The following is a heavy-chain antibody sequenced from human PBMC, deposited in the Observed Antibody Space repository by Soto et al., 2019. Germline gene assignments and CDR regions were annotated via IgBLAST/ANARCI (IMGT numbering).Heavy chain of an antibody. CDR3: ARDLGSSWYPEYFRH. V-gene: IGHV3-48*01. Sequence: PGGSLRLSCAASGFTFSSYSMNWVRQAPGKGLEWVSYISSSSSTIYYADPVKGRFTISRDNAKNSLYLQMNSLRAEDTAVYYCARDLGSSWYPEYFRHWGQGTLVTVSS. CDR1: GFTFSSYS. D-gene: IGHD6-13*01. J-gene: IGHJ1*01. CDR2: ISSSSSTI.